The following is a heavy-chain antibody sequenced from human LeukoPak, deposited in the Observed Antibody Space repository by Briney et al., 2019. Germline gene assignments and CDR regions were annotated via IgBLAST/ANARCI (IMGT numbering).Heavy chain of an antibody. CDR2: IIPIFGTA. CDR1: RGTFSSYA. J-gene: IGHJ4*02. Sequence: SVKVSCKASRGTFSSYAISWVRQAPGQGLEWMGGIIPIFGTANYAQKFQGRVTITADKSTSTAYMELSSLRSEDTAVYYCAGAPLYSSGWTNYFDYWGQGTLVTVSS. CDR3: AGAPLYSSGWTNYFDY. V-gene: IGHV1-69*06. D-gene: IGHD6-19*01.